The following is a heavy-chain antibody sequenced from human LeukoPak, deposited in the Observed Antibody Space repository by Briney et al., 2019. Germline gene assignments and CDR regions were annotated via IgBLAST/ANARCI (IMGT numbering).Heavy chain of an antibody. CDR2: IYHSGNT. CDR3: ASTRRAAVAGRFDS. V-gene: IGHV4-4*09. D-gene: IGHD6-19*01. CDR1: GASMSSNY. Sequence: PSETLSLTCNVSGASMSSNYWSWIRQPPGKGLEWIGYIYHSGNTNYSPSLESRVTMSVDESKNQFSLRVHFVSAADTAVYYCASTRRAAVAGRFDSWGRGTLSPSPQ. J-gene: IGHJ4*02.